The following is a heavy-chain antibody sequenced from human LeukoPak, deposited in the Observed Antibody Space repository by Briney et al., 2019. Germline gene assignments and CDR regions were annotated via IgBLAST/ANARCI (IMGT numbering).Heavy chain of an antibody. J-gene: IGHJ4*02. CDR1: GGTLSGYY. CDR2: IKESEKT. V-gene: IGHV4-34*01. D-gene: IGHD6-19*01. CDR3: ARGELQYSSGRYAVRVLDY. Sequence: SETLSLTCAVYGGTLSGYYWSWIRQPPGKGLEWIGEIKESEKTNYNPSLKSRVTISIDTSKNQFSLKLSSVTAADTAVYYCARGELQYSSGRYAVRVLDYWGQGTLVTVSS.